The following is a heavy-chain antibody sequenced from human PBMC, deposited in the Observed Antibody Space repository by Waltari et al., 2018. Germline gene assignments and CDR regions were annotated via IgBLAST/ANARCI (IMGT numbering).Heavy chain of an antibody. J-gene: IGHJ6*03. D-gene: IGHD2-2*01. Sequence: QVQLQESGPGLVKPSETLSLTCTVSGGSISSHYWSWIRQPPGKGLEWIGYIYYSGSTNYNPSLKSRVTRSVDTSKNQFSLKLSSVTAADTAVYYCATGGYCSSTSCKDYYYYYMDVWGKGTTVTVSS. CDR1: GGSISSHY. V-gene: IGHV4-59*11. CDR3: ATGGYCSSTSCKDYYYYYMDV. CDR2: IYYSGST.